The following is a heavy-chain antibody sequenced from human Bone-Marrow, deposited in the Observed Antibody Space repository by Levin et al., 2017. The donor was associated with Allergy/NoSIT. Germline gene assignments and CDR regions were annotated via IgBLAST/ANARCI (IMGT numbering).Heavy chain of an antibody. V-gene: IGHV3-74*01. CDR1: GFTFSSYW. J-gene: IGHJ3*02. CDR2: INSDGSST. CDR3: ARDPRASSASSGWYDEVAFDI. Sequence: GGSLRLSCAASGFTFSSYWMHWVRQAPGKGLVWVSRINSDGSSTSYADSVKGRFTISRDNAKNTLYLQMNSLRAEDTAVYYCARDPRASSASSGWYDEVAFDIWGQGTMVTVSS. D-gene: IGHD6-19*01.